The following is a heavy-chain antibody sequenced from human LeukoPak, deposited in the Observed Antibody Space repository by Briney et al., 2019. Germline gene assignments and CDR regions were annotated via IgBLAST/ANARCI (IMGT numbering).Heavy chain of an antibody. CDR1: GGSFSGYY. CDR2: IDHSGST. CDR3: ARGRRGQNDY. V-gene: IGHV4-34*01. Sequence: SETLSLTCAVYGGSFSGYYWSWIRQPPGKGLEWIGEIDHSGSTNYNPSLKSRVTISVDMSKNQFSLKLSSVTAADTAVYYCARGRRGQNDYWGQGTLVTVSS. D-gene: IGHD3-10*01. J-gene: IGHJ4*02.